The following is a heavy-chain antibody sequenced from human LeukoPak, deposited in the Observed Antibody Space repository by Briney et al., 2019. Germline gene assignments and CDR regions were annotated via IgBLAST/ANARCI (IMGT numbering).Heavy chain of an antibody. Sequence: GGSLRLSCAASGFTFSSSAMSWVRQAPGKGLEWVSAISGSGASTYYADSVKGRFTMSRDTSKSTLYLQVNSLRAEDTALYYCAKAIVGVSGLGYWGQGTLVTVSS. CDR3: AKAIVGVSGLGY. CDR1: GFTFSSSA. D-gene: IGHD1-26*01. CDR2: ISGSGAST. V-gene: IGHV3-23*01. J-gene: IGHJ4*02.